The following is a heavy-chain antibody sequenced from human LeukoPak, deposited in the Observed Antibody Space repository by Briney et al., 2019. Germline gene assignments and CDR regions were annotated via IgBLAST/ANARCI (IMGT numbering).Heavy chain of an antibody. Sequence: GASVKVSCKASGYTFTSYGISWVRQAPGQGLEWMGWISAYNGNTNYAQKLQGRVTMTTDTSTSTAHMELRSLRSDDTAVYYCARDLSRGVAAAGTSRRFDYWGQGTLVTVSS. D-gene: IGHD6-13*01. J-gene: IGHJ4*02. CDR2: ISAYNGNT. V-gene: IGHV1-18*04. CDR3: ARDLSRGVAAAGTSRRFDY. CDR1: GYTFTSYG.